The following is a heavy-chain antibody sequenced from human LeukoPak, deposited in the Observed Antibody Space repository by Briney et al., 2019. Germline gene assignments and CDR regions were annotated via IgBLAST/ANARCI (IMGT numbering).Heavy chain of an antibody. D-gene: IGHD6-6*01. CDR1: GYTFSGYY. Sequence: ASVKVSCKASGYTFSGYYMHWVRQAPGLGLEWMGWINPNSGGTNYAQKFQGRVTMTRDTSISTAYMELIRLRSADTAVYYCARVGRAFTARSSFFDYWGQGTLVTVSS. CDR2: INPNSGGT. CDR3: ARVGRAFTARSSFFDY. J-gene: IGHJ4*02. V-gene: IGHV1-2*02.